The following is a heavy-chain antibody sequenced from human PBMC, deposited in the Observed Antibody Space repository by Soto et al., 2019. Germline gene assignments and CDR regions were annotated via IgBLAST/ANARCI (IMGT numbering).Heavy chain of an antibody. D-gene: IGHD4-17*01. Sequence: QVQLVESGGGVVQPGRSLRLSCAASGFTFSNYGMHWVRQAPGKGLEWVAVISYHGSDKYYADSVKGRFTISGDNSKNTLYLQMDSLRAEATSVYYCAKDHLTTTVTTVGYWGQGTLVTVSS. CDR1: GFTFSNYG. CDR2: ISYHGSDK. V-gene: IGHV3-30*18. CDR3: AKDHLTTTVTTVGY. J-gene: IGHJ4*02.